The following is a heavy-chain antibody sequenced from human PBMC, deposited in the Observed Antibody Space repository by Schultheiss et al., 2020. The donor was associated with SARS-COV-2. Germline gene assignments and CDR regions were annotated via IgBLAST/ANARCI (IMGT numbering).Heavy chain of an antibody. D-gene: IGHD6-19*01. V-gene: IGHV4-59*01. CDR3: ARLSGLASYFDY. J-gene: IGHJ4*02. Sequence: SETLSLTCAVYGGSFSGYYWSWIRQSPGKGLEWIGYLHYTGSTNYNPSLKSRVTISVDTSKNQFSLKLSSVTAADTAVYYCARLSGLASYFDYWGQGTLVTVSS. CDR2: LHYTGST. CDR1: GGSFSGYY.